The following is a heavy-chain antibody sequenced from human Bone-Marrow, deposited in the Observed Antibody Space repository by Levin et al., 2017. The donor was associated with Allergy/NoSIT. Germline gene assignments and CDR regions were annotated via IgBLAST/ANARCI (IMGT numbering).Heavy chain of an antibody. D-gene: IGHD4-17*01. CDR1: GFIFSDYW. CDR2: LNQHGSEN. V-gene: IGHV3-7*01. Sequence: GGSLRLSCEASGFIFSDYWMAWVRQAPGKGLEWVANLNQHGSENYYADSLKGRFTISRDNAKNSVYLQMNNLRADDTAVYYCARESFYGVYYKYSGMDVWGQGTTVTVSS. CDR3: ARESFYGVYYKYSGMDV. J-gene: IGHJ6*02.